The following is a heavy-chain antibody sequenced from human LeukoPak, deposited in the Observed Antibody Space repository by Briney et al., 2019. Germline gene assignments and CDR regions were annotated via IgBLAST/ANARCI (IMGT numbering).Heavy chain of an antibody. J-gene: IGHJ4*02. V-gene: IGHV3-30-3*01. CDR3: AKGQIVVDTGY. CDR2: ISYDGSNK. D-gene: IGHD2-15*01. Sequence: PGGSLRLSCAASGFTFSSYAMHWVRQAPGKGLEWVAVISYDGSNKYYADSVKGRFTISRDNSKNTLYLQMNSLRAEDTAVYYCAKGQIVVDTGYWGQGTLVTVSS. CDR1: GFTFSSYA.